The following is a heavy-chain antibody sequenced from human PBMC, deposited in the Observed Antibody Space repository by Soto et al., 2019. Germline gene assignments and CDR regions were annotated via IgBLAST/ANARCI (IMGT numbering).Heavy chain of an antibody. J-gene: IGHJ6*02. D-gene: IGHD1-1*01. CDR1: GGSVISGSDY. CDR3: ARGGVQKWYYYYGMDV. CDR2: IYYSGST. V-gene: IGHV4-61*01. Sequence: PSETLSLTCTVSGGSVISGSDYWTCIRQPPGKGLGWIGYIYYSGSTKYNPSLKSRVTISVDTSKNQFSLKLSSVTAADTAVYYCARGGVQKWYYYYGMDVWGQGTTVTVSS.